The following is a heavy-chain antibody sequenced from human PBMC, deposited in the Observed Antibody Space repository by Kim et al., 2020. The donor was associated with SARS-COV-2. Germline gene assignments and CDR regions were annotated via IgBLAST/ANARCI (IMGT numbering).Heavy chain of an antibody. D-gene: IGHD6-19*01. J-gene: IGHJ4*02. CDR3: AKDVQIAVAGTCFDY. Sequence: VQAPFSTSRDNAKNTMYLQMTSLRAEDSAVYYCAKDVQIAVAGTCFDYWGQGTLVTVSS. V-gene: IGHV3-23*01.